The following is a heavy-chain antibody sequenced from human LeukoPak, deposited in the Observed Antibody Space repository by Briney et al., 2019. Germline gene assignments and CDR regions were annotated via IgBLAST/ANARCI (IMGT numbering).Heavy chain of an antibody. CDR2: IYYSGST. J-gene: IGHJ3*02. CDR1: GGSISSSSYY. Sequence: SETLSLTCTVSGGSISSSSYYWGWFRQPPGKGLEWIGSIYYSGSTYYNPSLKSRVTISVDTSKNQFSLKLSSVTAADTAVYYCARDTPLPGGAFDIWGQGTMVTVSS. V-gene: IGHV4-39*07. CDR3: ARDTPLPGGAFDI. D-gene: IGHD3-10*01.